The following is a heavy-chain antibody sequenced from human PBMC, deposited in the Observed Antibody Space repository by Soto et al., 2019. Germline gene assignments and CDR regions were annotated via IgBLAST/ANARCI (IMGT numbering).Heavy chain of an antibody. CDR3: ARGAPRGVRSSWYRPDYFDY. CDR2: ISYDGSNK. D-gene: IGHD6-13*01. Sequence: QVQLVESGGGVVQPGRSLRLSCAASGFTFSSYAMHWVRQAPGKGLEWVAVISYDGSNKYYADSVKGRFTISRDNSKNTLYLQMNSLRAEDTAVYYCARGAPRGVRSSWYRPDYFDYWGQGNLVTVSS. J-gene: IGHJ4*02. CDR1: GFTFSSYA. V-gene: IGHV3-30-3*01.